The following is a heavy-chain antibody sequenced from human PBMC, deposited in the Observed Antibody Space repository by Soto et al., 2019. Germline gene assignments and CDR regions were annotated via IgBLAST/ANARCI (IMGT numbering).Heavy chain of an antibody. CDR2: ISSSSSYI. Sequence: GGSLRLSCAASGFTFSSYSMNWVRQAPGKGLEWVSSISSSSSYIYYADSVKGRFTISRDNAKNSLYLQMNSLRAEDTAVYYCASPPNNWNYAWGAFDIWGQGTMVTVSS. CDR1: GFTFSSYS. V-gene: IGHV3-21*01. CDR3: ASPPNNWNYAWGAFDI. J-gene: IGHJ3*02. D-gene: IGHD1-7*01.